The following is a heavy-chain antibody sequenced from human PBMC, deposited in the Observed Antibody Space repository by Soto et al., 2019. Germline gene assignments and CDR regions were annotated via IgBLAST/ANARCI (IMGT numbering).Heavy chain of an antibody. CDR3: AKELPHIVVAGLDY. CDR2: ISRNSGSI. CDR1: GFTFDDYA. D-gene: IGHD6-19*01. V-gene: IGHV3-9*01. J-gene: IGHJ4*02. Sequence: EVPLVESGGGLVQPGRSLRLSCAASGFTFDDYAMHWVRQAPGKGLEWVSGISRNSGSIGYADSVKGRFAISRDNAKNSLYLQMTSLRAEDTALYYCAKELPHIVVAGLDYWGQGTLVTVSS.